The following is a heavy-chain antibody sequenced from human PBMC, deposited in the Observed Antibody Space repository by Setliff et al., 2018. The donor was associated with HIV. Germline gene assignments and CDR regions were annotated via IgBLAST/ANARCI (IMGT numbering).Heavy chain of an antibody. CDR1: GGTFSSYA. Sequence: SVKVSCKASGGTFSSYATSWVRQAPGQGLEWMGGIIPVLGITTYAEKFQGRVTITADKSTSTVYMQLSSLRSEDTAVYYCVRTIYEWGAFDVWGQGTMVTVSS. J-gene: IGHJ3*01. V-gene: IGHV1-69*10. CDR2: IIPVLGIT. D-gene: IGHD2-8*01. CDR3: VRTIYEWGAFDV.